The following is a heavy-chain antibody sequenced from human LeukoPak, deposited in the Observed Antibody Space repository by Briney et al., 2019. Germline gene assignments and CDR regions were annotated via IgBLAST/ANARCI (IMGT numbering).Heavy chain of an antibody. CDR3: ARVAGKDNSEGDY. D-gene: IGHD1-1*01. CDR2: ISSSSSYI. V-gene: IGHV3-21*01. J-gene: IGHJ4*02. CDR1: GFTFSSYS. Sequence: GGSLRLSCAASGFTFSSYSMNWVRQAPGKGLEWVSSISSSSSYIYYADSVKGRFTISRDNAKNSLYLQMNSLRAEDTAVYYCARVAGKDNSEGDYWGQGTLVTVSS.